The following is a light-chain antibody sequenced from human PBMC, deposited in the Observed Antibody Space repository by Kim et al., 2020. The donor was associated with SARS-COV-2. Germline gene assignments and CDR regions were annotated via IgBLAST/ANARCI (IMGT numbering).Light chain of an antibody. Sequence: GEGVTISGGASRGIPASIAWGQRRPGEGPPRLIYAASPSGTGVPPRFSGSGSRAEFTLSISTLWREEIATYFCQKSNRGPRTFGQGTKMDIK. CDR2: AAS. J-gene: IGKJ1*01. V-gene: IGKV1-27*01. CDR1: RGIPAS. CDR3: QKSNRGPRT.